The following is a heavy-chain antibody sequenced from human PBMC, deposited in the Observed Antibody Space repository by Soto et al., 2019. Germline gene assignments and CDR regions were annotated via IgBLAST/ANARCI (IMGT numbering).Heavy chain of an antibody. Sequence: ASVKVSCKASGYTFTGYYMHWVRQAPGQGLEWMGWINPNSGGTDYAQKFQGRVTMTRDTSISTAYMELSRLRSDDTAVYYCAGGVLSGSYYNWFDPWGKGTLVTVSS. CDR2: INPNSGGT. CDR1: GYTFTGYY. CDR3: AGGVLSGSYYNWFDP. J-gene: IGHJ5*02. V-gene: IGHV1-2*02. D-gene: IGHD1-26*01.